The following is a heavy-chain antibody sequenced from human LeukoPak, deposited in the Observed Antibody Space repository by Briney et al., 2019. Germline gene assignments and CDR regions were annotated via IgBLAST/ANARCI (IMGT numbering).Heavy chain of an antibody. CDR3: AKGEAITMVRGVVGY. Sequence: PGASLRLSCAASGFTFSSYAMSWVRQAPGKGLEWVSTISGSGGGTYYADSVKGRFTISRDNSKNTLYLQMSSLRAEDTAVYYCAKGEAITMVRGVVGYWGQGTLVTVSS. D-gene: IGHD3-10*01. V-gene: IGHV3-23*01. CDR1: GFTFSSYA. CDR2: ISGSGGGT. J-gene: IGHJ4*02.